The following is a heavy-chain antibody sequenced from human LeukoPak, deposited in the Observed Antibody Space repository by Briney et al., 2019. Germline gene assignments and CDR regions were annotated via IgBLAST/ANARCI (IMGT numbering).Heavy chain of an antibody. CDR3: ASTAVAGTLGWFDP. CDR1: GFTFSNYA. CDR2: IYSGGST. D-gene: IGHD6-19*01. J-gene: IGHJ5*02. V-gene: IGHV3-53*01. Sequence: GGSLRLSCAASGFTFSNYAMTWVRQAPGKGLEWVSVIYSGGSTYYADSVKGRFTISRDNSKNTLYLQMNSLRAEDTAVYYCASTAVAGTLGWFDPWGQGTLVTVSS.